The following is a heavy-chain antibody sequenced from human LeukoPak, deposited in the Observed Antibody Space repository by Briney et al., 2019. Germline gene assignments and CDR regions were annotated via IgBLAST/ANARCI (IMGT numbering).Heavy chain of an antibody. Sequence: GGSLRLSCAASGFSFSTYGLHWVRQAPGKGLEWVAVISYDGSNTYYTDSVRGRFTISRDNSKNTLYLQMNSLRAEDTAVYYCAKDQGTFGVVIGVYGYWGQGTLVTVSS. CDR1: GFSFSTYG. CDR3: AKDQGTFGVVIGVYGY. J-gene: IGHJ4*02. V-gene: IGHV3-30*18. CDR2: ISYDGSNT. D-gene: IGHD3-3*01.